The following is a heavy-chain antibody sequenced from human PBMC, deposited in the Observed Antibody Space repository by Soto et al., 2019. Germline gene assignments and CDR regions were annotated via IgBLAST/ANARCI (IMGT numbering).Heavy chain of an antibody. CDR3: ARYKSNYYYGMDV. Sequence: SVTLSLTRTVCSAATRSYYRSWIRQPPGKGLEWIGYIYYSGITNYNPSLESRVTISVDTSKNQSSLKLSSVTAADTAVYYCARYKSNYYYGMDVWGQGTTVT. CDR2: IYYSGIT. CDR1: SAATRSYY. J-gene: IGHJ6*02. D-gene: IGHD1-20*01. V-gene: IGHV4-59*01.